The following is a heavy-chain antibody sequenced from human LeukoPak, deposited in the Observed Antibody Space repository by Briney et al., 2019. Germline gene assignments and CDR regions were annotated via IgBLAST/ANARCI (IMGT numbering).Heavy chain of an antibody. V-gene: IGHV3-9*03. CDR3: AKGTCSSTSCEFDY. J-gene: IGHJ4*02. CDR2: ISWNSGSI. Sequence: PGRSLRLSCAASGFTFDDYAMHWVRQAPGKGLEWVSGISWNSGSIGYADSVKGRFTISRDNAKNSLYLQMNSLRAEDMALYYCAKGTCSSTSCEFDYWGQGTLVTVSS. D-gene: IGHD2-2*01. CDR1: GFTFDDYA.